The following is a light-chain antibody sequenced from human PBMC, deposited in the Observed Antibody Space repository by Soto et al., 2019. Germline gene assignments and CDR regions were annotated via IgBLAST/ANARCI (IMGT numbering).Light chain of an antibody. Sequence: SYELTQPPSVSVAPGQTARISCGGNDMGSRSVHWYQQKPGQAPVLVVYDDSDRPSRIPERFSGSNSGITATLTISRVEVGDEADYYCQVWDSSSDHRVFGPGTKLTVL. CDR1: DMGSRS. CDR2: DDS. J-gene: IGLJ1*01. CDR3: QVWDSSSDHRV. V-gene: IGLV3-21*02.